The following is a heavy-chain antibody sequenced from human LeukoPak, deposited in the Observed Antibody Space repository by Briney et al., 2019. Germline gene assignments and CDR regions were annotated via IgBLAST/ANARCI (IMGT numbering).Heavy chain of an antibody. CDR2: IIPIFATA. Sequence: ASVKVSCKASGGTFSSYAISWVRQAPGQGLEWMGGIIPIFATANYAQKFQGRATITTDESTSTAYMELSSLRSEDTAVYYCARDPGIVGVMDVWGKGTTVTVSS. D-gene: IGHD3-16*02. J-gene: IGHJ6*04. CDR3: ARDPGIVGVMDV. CDR1: GGTFSSYA. V-gene: IGHV1-69*05.